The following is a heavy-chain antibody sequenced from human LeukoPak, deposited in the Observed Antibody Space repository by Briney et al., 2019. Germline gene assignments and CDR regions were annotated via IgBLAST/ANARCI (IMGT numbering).Heavy chain of an antibody. Sequence: SDTLSLTCTVSGASVSRYYWNWIRRPAGKGLEWIGRIYDSGTTNSNPSLKSRVAMSVDTSRNQFSLQLFSLTAADTAVYYCARGWSSSSYFNFWGQGILVTVSS. CDR1: GASVSRYY. J-gene: IGHJ4*02. V-gene: IGHV4-4*07. CDR3: ARGWSSSSYFNF. CDR2: IYDSGTT. D-gene: IGHD6-6*01.